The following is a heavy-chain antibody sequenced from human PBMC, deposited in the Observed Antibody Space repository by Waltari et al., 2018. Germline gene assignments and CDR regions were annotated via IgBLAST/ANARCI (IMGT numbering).Heavy chain of an antibody. CDR2: IKKDGSEI. CDR1: GFDFSNFW. CDR3: VRVGEENSNSQYRWFDA. J-gene: IGHJ5*02. Sequence: DVQLVESGGGLVQPGGSLRLSCVVSGFDFSNFWLIWARQAPGKGREWVAKIKKDGSEIQYVDSVKGRFTIARDNAKKSVYLQMNSLRVEDTAVYFCVRVGEENSNSQYRWFDAWGQGSLVTVSS. V-gene: IGHV3-7*01. D-gene: IGHD3-16*02.